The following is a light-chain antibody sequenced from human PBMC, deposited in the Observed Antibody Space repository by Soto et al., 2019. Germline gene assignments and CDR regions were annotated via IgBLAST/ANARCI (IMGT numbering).Light chain of an antibody. Sequence: EIVLTQSPGTLSLSPGERATLSCRASQSVSSSYLGWYQQKPGQAPRLLIYGASSRATGIPARFSGSGSGAEFTLTISSPEPEDFAVYYCQQHSHWPPWTFGQGTKVDIK. J-gene: IGKJ1*01. V-gene: IGKV3D-20*02. CDR2: GAS. CDR1: QSVSSSY. CDR3: QQHSHWPPWT.